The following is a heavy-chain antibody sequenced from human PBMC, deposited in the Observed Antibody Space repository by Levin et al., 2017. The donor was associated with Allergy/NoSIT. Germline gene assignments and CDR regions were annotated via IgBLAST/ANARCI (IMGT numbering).Heavy chain of an antibody. CDR1: GFTFSSYG. D-gene: IGHD3-10*01. CDR2: ISYDGSDK. CDR3: AKTLGLWFGELLTIEPFFDY. J-gene: IGHJ4*02. Sequence: GESLKISCAASGFTFSSYGMHWVRQAPGKGLEWVAVISYDGSDKYYADSVKGRFTISRDNSKNTLYLQMTSLRAEDTAVYYCAKTLGLWFGELLTIEPFFDYWGQGTLVTVSS. V-gene: IGHV3-30*18.